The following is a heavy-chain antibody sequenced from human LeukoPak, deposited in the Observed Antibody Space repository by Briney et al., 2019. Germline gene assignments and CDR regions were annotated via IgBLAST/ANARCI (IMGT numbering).Heavy chain of an antibody. D-gene: IGHD4-11*01. CDR2: IWSDGTNR. J-gene: IGHJ4*02. CDR3: VRDAQRGFDYSNSLQY. CDR1: GFIFNHYA. Sequence: PGTSLRLSCEASGFIFNHYALHWVRQAPHKLLELVAVIWSDGTNRYSADSVKGRFSIFRDDSQKRAFLQMNSLRAEDTAVYYCVRDAQRGFDYSNSLQYWGQGALVTVSS. V-gene: IGHV3-33*01.